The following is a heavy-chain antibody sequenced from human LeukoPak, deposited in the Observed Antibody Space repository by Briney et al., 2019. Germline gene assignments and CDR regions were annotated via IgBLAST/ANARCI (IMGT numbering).Heavy chain of an antibody. CDR3: ARDLYYYDSSGYYP. CDR1: GYTFTGYY. CDR2: INPNSGGT. J-gene: IGHJ5*02. Sequence: ASVKVSCKASGYTFTGYYMHWVRQAPGQGLEWMGWINPNSGGTNYAQKFQGRVTMTRDTSISTAYMELSRLRSDDTAVYYCARDLYYYDSSGYYPWGQGTPVTVSS. V-gene: IGHV1-2*02. D-gene: IGHD3-22*01.